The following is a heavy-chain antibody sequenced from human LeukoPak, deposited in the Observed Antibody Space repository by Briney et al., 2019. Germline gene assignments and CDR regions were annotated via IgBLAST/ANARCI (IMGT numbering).Heavy chain of an antibody. V-gene: IGHV3-33*01. CDR2: IWYDGSND. CDR3: ARGGYSSSWYHFDY. J-gene: IGHJ4*02. Sequence: PGRSLRLSCAASGFTFSGYGMPWVRQAPGKGLEWVAVIWYDGSNDDYADSVKGRFTISRDNSKNTLFLQMNSLRAEDTAVYYCARGGYSSSWYHFDYWGQGTLVTVSS. CDR1: GFTFSGYG. D-gene: IGHD6-13*01.